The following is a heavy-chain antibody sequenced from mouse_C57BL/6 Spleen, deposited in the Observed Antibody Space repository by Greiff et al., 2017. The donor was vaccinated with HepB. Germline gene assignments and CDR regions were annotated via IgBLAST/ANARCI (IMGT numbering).Heavy chain of an antibody. Sequence: VQLQQSGPELVKPGASVKISCKASGYTFTDYYINWVKQRPGQGLEWIGWIFPGSGSTYYNEKFKGKATLTVDKSSSTAYMLLSSLTSEDSAVYFCARAYGYDSSWFAYWGQGTLVTVSA. CDR1: GYTFTDYY. V-gene: IGHV1-75*01. CDR2: IFPGSGST. CDR3: ARAYGYDSSWFAY. D-gene: IGHD2-2*01. J-gene: IGHJ3*01.